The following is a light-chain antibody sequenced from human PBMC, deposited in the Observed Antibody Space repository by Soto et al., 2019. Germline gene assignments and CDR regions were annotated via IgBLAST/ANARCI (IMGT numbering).Light chain of an antibody. CDR3: MQSLHIPIT. V-gene: IGKV2-28*01. Sequence: VMTQFPLSLSVIPGEPASISCRSSESLLHTNALNYLDWYLQKPGQSSQLLIYLGSIRASGVSDRFSGSGSGTDFTLRISRVEAEDVGVYYCMQSLHIPITFGQGTRLEIK. J-gene: IGKJ5*01. CDR2: LGS. CDR1: ESLLHTNALNY.